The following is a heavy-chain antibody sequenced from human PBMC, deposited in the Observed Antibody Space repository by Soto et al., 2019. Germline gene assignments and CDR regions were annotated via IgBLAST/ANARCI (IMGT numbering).Heavy chain of an antibody. CDR1: GYTFTSYY. J-gene: IGHJ4*02. V-gene: IGHV1-46*01. CDR3: AREPGIAVAGPSFDY. CDR2: INPSGGST. D-gene: IGHD6-19*01. Sequence: ASVKVSCNASGYTFTSYYMHWVRQAPGQGLEWMGIINPSGGSTSYAQKFQGRVTMTRDTSTSTVYMELSSLRSEDTAVYYCAREPGIAVAGPSFDYWGQGTLVTVSS.